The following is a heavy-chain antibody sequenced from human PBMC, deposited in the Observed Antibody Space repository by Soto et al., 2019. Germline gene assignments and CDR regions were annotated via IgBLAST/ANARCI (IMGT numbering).Heavy chain of an antibody. V-gene: IGHV1-8*01. CDR1: GYTFTSYG. CDR2: MNPNSGNT. Sequence: ASVKVSCKASGYTFTSYGINWVRQATGQGLEWMGWMNPNSGNTGYAQKFQGRVTMTRNTSISTAYMELSSLRSEDTAVYYCARGRYSSGWYLNYYYGMDVWGQGTTVTVSS. J-gene: IGHJ6*02. CDR3: ARGRYSSGWYLNYYYGMDV. D-gene: IGHD6-19*01.